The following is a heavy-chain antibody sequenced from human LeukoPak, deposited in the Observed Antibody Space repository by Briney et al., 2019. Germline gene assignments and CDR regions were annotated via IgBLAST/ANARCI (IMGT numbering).Heavy chain of an antibody. CDR3: AKASWVSYADAVL. CDR2: LRGNGDT. J-gene: IGHJ4*02. Sequence: GGSLRLSCAASGFTFSSYAMSWVREAPARGLEWVSSLRGNGDTFYADSVKGRFTFSRDDSRNTVYLQLSKLRVEDTAVYYCAKASWVSYADAVLWGQGTVVTVSS. CDR1: GFTFSSYA. V-gene: IGHV3-23*01. D-gene: IGHD3-16*01.